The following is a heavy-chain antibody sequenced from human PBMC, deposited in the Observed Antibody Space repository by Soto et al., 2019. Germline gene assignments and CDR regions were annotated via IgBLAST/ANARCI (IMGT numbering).Heavy chain of an antibody. CDR1: GFSFDRAW. CDR3: ATTGYSNDGMFDS. CDR2: IKTKTDGGTT. D-gene: IGHD4-4*01. V-gene: IGHV3-15*01. Sequence: EVQLVASGGGLVKPGGSLTLSCSASGFSFDRAWASWVRQAPGRGLEWVGLIKTKTDGGTTDYAASVKGRFTISKDESEKTVYLHMNRLKTEDTAFYYCATTGYSNDGMFDSWGQGSLVTVSS. J-gene: IGHJ4*02.